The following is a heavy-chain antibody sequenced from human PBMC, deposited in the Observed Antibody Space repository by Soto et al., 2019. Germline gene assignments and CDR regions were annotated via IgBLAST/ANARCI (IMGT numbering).Heavy chain of an antibody. Sequence: EVHLLESGGGLVQPGGSLRLSCAASGFTFSNHDMSWARQAPGKGLEWVSYISSSGGSTYYADSVKGRFTTSRDNYKNTLYLKMNSLGVEYTAIDYWANIRVVGQSYFDLWGRGTLVTVSS. J-gene: IGHJ2*01. CDR3: ANIRVVGQSYFDL. CDR1: GFTFSNHD. D-gene: IGHD2-2*01. CDR2: ISSSGGST. V-gene: IGHV3-23*01.